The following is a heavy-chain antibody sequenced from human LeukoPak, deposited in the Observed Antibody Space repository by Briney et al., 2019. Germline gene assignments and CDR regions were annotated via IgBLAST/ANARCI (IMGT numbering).Heavy chain of an antibody. CDR2: ISGSGGST. CDR1: GFTFSSYA. CDR3: AKDQGFHFDY. D-gene: IGHD2-21*01. J-gene: IGHJ4*02. V-gene: IGHV3-23*01. Sequence: GGSPRLSCAASGFTFSSYAMHWVRQAPGKGLEWVSAISGSGGSTYCADSVKGRFTISRDNSKNTLYLQMNSLRAEDTAVYYCAKDQGFHFDYWGQGTLVTVSS.